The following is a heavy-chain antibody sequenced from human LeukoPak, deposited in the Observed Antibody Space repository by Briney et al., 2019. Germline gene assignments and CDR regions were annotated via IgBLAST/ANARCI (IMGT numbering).Heavy chain of an antibody. Sequence: SQTLSLTCAISGDSVSSNSAAWNWLRQSPSRGLEWLGRTYYRSKWYNDYAVSVKSRITINPDTSKNQFSLQLNSVTPEDTAVYYCARGVNIAAAGARYYFDYWGQGTLVTVSS. CDR1: GDSVSSNSAA. J-gene: IGHJ4*02. V-gene: IGHV6-1*01. CDR2: TYYRSKWYN. CDR3: ARGVNIAAAGARYYFDY. D-gene: IGHD6-13*01.